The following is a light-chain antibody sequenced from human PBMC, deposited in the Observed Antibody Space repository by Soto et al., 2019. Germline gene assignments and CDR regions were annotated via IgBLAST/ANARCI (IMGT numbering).Light chain of an antibody. J-gene: IGKJ2*01. V-gene: IGKV3-11*01. CDR2: DAS. CDR3: QQRSNWLYT. CDR1: QSVSTY. Sequence: EIVLTQCPATLSLSPGERATLSCRASQSVSTYVAWYQQKPGQAPRLLIHDASNRATGIPARFSGSGSGTDFTLTISSLEPEDFAVYYCQQRSNWLYTFGQGTKVEIK.